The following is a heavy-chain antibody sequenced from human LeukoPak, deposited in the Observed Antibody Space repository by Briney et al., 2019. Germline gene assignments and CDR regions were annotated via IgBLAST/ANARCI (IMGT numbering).Heavy chain of an antibody. CDR2: ISYTGST. CDR1: GGSITSSVYY. V-gene: IGHV4-39*01. D-gene: IGHD3-9*01. CDR3: ARQKGTQYYDILTGSSPSAFDY. Sequence: SETLSLTCTVSGGSITSSVYYWGWIRQPPGKGLEWIGSISYTGSTYYNPSLRSRVTVSVDTSKNHFSLRLTSVTAADTAVYYCARQKGTQYYDILTGSSPSAFDYWGQGTLVTVSS. J-gene: IGHJ4*02.